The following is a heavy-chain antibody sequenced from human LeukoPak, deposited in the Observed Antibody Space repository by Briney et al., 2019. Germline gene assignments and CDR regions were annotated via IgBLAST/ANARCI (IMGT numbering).Heavy chain of an antibody. CDR1: GGSFSGYY. CDR3: ARHQYSYGDRFDY. J-gene: IGHJ4*02. V-gene: IGHV4-34*01. D-gene: IGHD5-18*01. CDR2: INHSGST. Sequence: SETLSLTCAVYGGSFSGYYWSWIRQPPGKGLEWIGEINHSGSTNYNPSLKSRVTISVDTSKNQFSLKLSSVTAADTAVYYCARHQYSYGDRFDYWGQGTLVTVSS.